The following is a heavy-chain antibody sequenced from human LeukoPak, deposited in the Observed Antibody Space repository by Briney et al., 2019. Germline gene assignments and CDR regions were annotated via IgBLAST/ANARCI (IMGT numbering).Heavy chain of an antibody. CDR2: IYSGGST. Sequence: PGGSLRLSCAASGFTVSSDYMSWVRQAPGKGLEWVSVIYSGGSTYYADSVKGRFTISRDNSKNTLYLQMNSLRAEDTAVYYCARADPYCGGDCYSGGYYFDYWGQGTLVTVSS. J-gene: IGHJ4*02. CDR1: GFTVSSDY. CDR3: ARADPYCGGDCYSGGYYFDY. V-gene: IGHV3-66*01. D-gene: IGHD2-21*02.